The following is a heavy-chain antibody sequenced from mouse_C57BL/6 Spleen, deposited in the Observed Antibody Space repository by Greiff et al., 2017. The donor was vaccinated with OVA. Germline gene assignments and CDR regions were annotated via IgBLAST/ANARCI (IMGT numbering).Heavy chain of an antibody. CDR2: IHPNSGST. D-gene: IGHD1-1*01. CDR1: GYTFTSYW. V-gene: IGHV1-64*01. CDR3: ARYRGSNIHYAMDY. Sequence: QVQLQQPGAELVKPGASVKLSCKASGYTFTSYWMHWVKQRPGQGLEWIGMIHPNSGSTNYNEKFKSKATLTVDQSSSTAYMQLSSLTSEDSAVYYCARYRGSNIHYAMDYWGQGTSVTVSS. J-gene: IGHJ4*01.